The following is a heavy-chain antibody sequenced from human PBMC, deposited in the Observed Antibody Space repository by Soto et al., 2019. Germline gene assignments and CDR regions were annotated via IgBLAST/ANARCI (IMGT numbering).Heavy chain of an antibody. Sequence: SGGGLVKPGGSLRLSCAASGFTFSDYYMSWIRQAPGKGLEWVSYISSSSSYTNYADSVKGRFTISRDNAKNSLYLQMNSLRAEDTAVYYCAGGGPYYYYYGMDVWGQGTTVTVSS. CDR2: ISSSSSYT. CDR3: AGGGPYYYYYGMDV. V-gene: IGHV3-11*06. J-gene: IGHJ6*02. CDR1: GFTFSDYY.